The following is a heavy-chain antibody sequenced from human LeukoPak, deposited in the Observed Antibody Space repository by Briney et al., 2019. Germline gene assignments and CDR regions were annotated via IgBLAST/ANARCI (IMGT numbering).Heavy chain of an antibody. CDR3: ARDAMVRVGPYYGLDV. D-gene: IGHD3-10*01. J-gene: IGHJ6*02. CDR2: IKQDGSEK. Sequence: GGSLRLSCAASGFTFSSYWMSWVRQASGKGLEWVANIKQDGSEKYYVDSVKGRFTISRDNAKNSLYLQMNSLRAEDTAVYYCARDAMVRVGPYYGLDVWGQGTTVTVSS. CDR1: GFTFSSYW. V-gene: IGHV3-7*01.